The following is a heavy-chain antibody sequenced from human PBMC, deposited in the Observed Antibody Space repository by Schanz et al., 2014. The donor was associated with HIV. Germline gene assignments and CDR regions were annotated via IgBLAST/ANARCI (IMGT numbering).Heavy chain of an antibody. D-gene: IGHD3-3*01. Sequence: QVQLGQSGGGVVQPGRSLRLSCAASGFTFSDYSMHWVRQAPGKALEWVAVIWFDGRNKYYGDSVKGRFMISRDNSNNTLYVQMNSLRAEDTAVYFCTRGRFLERGGMDVWGQGTAVTVSS. CDR3: TRGRFLERGGMDV. V-gene: IGHV3-33*08. CDR1: GFTFSDYS. J-gene: IGHJ6*02. CDR2: IWFDGRNK.